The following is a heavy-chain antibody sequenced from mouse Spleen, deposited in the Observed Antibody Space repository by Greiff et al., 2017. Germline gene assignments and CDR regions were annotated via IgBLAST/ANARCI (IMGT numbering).Heavy chain of an antibody. CDR2: SRNKANDYTT. CDR1: GFTFSDFY. Sequence: EVKLMESGGGLVQSGRSLRLSCATSGFTFSDFYVEWVRQAPGKGLEWIAASRNKANDYTTEYSASVKGRFIVSRDTSQSILYLHMNALRTEDTGIYYCARDSAWGGFFEYWGQGTTLTVSS. CDR3: ARDSAWGGFFEY. J-gene: IGHJ2*01. V-gene: IGHV7-1*01.